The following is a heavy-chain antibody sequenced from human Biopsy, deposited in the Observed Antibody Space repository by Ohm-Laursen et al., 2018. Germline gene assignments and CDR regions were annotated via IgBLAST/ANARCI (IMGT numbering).Heavy chain of an antibody. J-gene: IGHJ4*02. Sequence: ASVKASCKTSGYPFTFYEINWVRQATGQGLEWLGWMNPDSGNTGSAQKFHDRVTMAMNTSINTAYLELSSLRSEDTAVYYCARFDNGFDKWGQGTLVTVSS. V-gene: IGHV1-8*01. D-gene: IGHD2-8*01. CDR2: MNPDSGNT. CDR1: GYPFTFYE. CDR3: ARFDNGFDK.